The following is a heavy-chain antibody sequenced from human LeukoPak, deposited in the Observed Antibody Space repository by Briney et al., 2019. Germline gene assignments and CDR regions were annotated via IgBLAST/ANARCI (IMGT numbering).Heavy chain of an antibody. CDR1: GFTFSTYA. Sequence: PGGSLRLSCGASGFTFSTYAMNWVRQAPGKGLEWVTIISGSGGSTYYADSLKGRFTISRDNSKNTLYLQMNSLRAADTAVYYCAKGTLKYCFDYWGQGNLVTVSS. J-gene: IGHJ4*02. CDR2: ISGSGGST. V-gene: IGHV3-23*01. CDR3: AKGTLKYCFDY.